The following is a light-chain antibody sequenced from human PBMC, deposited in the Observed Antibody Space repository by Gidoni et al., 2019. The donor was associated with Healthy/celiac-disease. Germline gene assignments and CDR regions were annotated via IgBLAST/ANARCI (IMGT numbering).Light chain of an antibody. V-gene: IGKV1-39*01. J-gene: IGKJ2*01. Sequence: DIQMTQSPSSLSASVGDRVTITCRASQSISSYLNWYQQKPGKAPKLLIYAASSLQSGVPSRFSGSGSGTDFTLTISSLQPEDFATYYCQQSYSTPNTSXQXTKLEIK. CDR2: AAS. CDR1: QSISSY. CDR3: QQSYSTPNT.